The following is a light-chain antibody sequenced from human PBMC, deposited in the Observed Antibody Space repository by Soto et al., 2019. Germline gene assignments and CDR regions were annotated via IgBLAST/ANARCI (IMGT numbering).Light chain of an antibody. J-gene: IGLJ1*01. CDR1: SSNIGSNY. CDR2: RNN. Sequence: QSALTQPPSASGTPGHRVTIACSGSSSNIGSNYVYWYQQLPGTAPKLLIYRNNQRPSGVPDRFSGSKSGTSASLAISGLRSEDETDYYCAAWDDSLSGSYVFGTGTKVTVL. CDR3: AAWDDSLSGSYV. V-gene: IGLV1-47*01.